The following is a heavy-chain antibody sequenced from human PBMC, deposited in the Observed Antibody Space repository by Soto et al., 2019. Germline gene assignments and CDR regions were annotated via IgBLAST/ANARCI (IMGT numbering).Heavy chain of an antibody. V-gene: IGHV4-34*01. CDR2: INHSGST. J-gene: IGHJ4*02. D-gene: IGHD6-13*01. Sequence: PSETLSLTCAVYGGSFSGYYWSWIRQPPGKGLEWIGEINHSGSTNYNPSLKSRVTISVDTSKNQFSLKLSSVTAADTAVYYCARLGGTAADYFDYWGQGTLVTVSS. CDR3: ARLGGTAADYFDY. CDR1: GGSFSGYY.